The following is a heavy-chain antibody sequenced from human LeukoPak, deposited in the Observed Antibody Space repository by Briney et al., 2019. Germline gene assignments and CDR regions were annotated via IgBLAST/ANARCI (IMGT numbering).Heavy chain of an antibody. D-gene: IGHD6-19*01. CDR2: ISAYNGNT. J-gene: IGHJ4*02. Sequence: ASVKVSCKASGYTFTGYYIHWVRQAPGQGLEWMGWISAYNGNTNYAQKLQGRVTMTTGTSTSTAYMELRSLRSDDTAVYYCARAQWSTRSIDYWGQGTLVTVSS. V-gene: IGHV1-18*04. CDR1: GYTFTGYY. CDR3: ARAQWSTRSIDY.